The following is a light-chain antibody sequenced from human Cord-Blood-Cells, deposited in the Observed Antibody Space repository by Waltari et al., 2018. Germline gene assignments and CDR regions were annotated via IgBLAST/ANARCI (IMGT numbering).Light chain of an antibody. Sequence: EIVLTQSPGTLSLSPGERATLACRASQSVSRSYLAWYQQKPGRAPRLLIYGASSRATGIPDRCSGSGSGTDFTLTISRLEPEDFAVYYCQQYGSSRLMYTFGQGTKLEIK. CDR3: QQYGSSRLMYT. CDR2: GAS. CDR1: QSVSRSY. J-gene: IGKJ2*01. V-gene: IGKV3-20*01.